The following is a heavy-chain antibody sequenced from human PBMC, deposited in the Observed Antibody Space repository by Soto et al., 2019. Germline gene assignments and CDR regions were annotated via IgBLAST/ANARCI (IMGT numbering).Heavy chain of an antibody. J-gene: IGHJ4*02. Sequence: GGSLRLSCAASGFTFSSYAMSWVRRAPGKGLEWISTLSGSADSTYYADSAKGRFTISRDNSKNTLYLQMDSLRVDDTAVYYCANNYGGNSFDYWGQGXLVTVYS. D-gene: IGHD4-17*01. CDR2: LSGSADST. V-gene: IGHV3-23*01. CDR3: ANNYGGNSFDY. CDR1: GFTFSSYA.